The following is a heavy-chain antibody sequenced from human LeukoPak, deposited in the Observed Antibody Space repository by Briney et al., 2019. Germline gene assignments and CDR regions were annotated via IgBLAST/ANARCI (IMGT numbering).Heavy chain of an antibody. CDR2: IRYDGSNK. CDR1: GFTFSSYG. D-gene: IGHD2-8*01. CDR3: AKDACTNGVCYTRIYYYYYMDV. J-gene: IGHJ6*03. Sequence: GRSLRLSCAASGFTFSSYGMHWVRQAPGKGLDLVSFIRYDGSNKYYADSVKGRFTISRDNSKNTLYLQVNSLRAEDTAVYYCAKDACTNGVCYTRIYYYYYMDVWGKGTTVTVSS. V-gene: IGHV3-30*02.